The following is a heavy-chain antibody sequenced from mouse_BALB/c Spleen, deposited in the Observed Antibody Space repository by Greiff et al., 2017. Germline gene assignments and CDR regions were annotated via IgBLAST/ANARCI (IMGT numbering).Heavy chain of an antibody. D-gene: IGHD2-14*01. V-gene: IGHV5-12-2*01. CDR1: GFTFSSYT. Sequence: EVKLVESGGGLVQPGGSLKLSCAASGFTFSSYTMSWVRQTPEKRLEWVAYISNGGGSTYYPDTVKGRFTISRDNAKNTLYLQMSSLKSEDTAMYYCASLYRYDDAHAMDYWGQGTSVTVSS. CDR2: ISNGGGST. J-gene: IGHJ4*01. CDR3: ASLYRYDDAHAMDY.